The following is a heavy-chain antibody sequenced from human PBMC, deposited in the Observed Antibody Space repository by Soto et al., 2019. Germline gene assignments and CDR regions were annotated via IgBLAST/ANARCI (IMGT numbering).Heavy chain of an antibody. CDR2: ISGSGGST. V-gene: IGHV3-23*01. D-gene: IGHD3-9*01. Sequence: PGGSLRLSCAASGFTFSSYAMSWVRQAPGKGLEWVSAISGSGGSTYYADSVKGRFTISRDNSKNTLYLQMNSLRAEDTAVYYCAKDSDHYDILTGYQDYWGQGTLVTVSS. CDR1: GFTFSSYA. J-gene: IGHJ4*02. CDR3: AKDSDHYDILTGYQDY.